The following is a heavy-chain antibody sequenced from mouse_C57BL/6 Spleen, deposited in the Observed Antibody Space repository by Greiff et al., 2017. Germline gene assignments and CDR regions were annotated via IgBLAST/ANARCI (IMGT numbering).Heavy chain of an antibody. CDR3: ADLYGSNLFAY. CDR2: FYPRSGNT. V-gene: IGHV1-81*01. Sequence: QVQLQQSGAELARPGASVKLSCKASGYTFTSYGISWVKQRTGQGLEWIGEFYPRSGNTYYNEKFKGKATLTADKSSSTAYMELRSLTSEDSAVYYCADLYGSNLFAYWGQGTLVTVSA. CDR1: GYTFTSYG. J-gene: IGHJ3*01. D-gene: IGHD1-1*01.